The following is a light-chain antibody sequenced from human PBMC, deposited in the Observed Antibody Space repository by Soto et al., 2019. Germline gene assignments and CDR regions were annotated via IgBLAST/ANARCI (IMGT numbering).Light chain of an antibody. J-gene: IGKJ5*01. V-gene: IGKV4-1*01. CDR2: RAS. Sequence: DVGMTHSPHSLAVSLRERATINCKSSQSVLYSSNNENYLAWYQQKPGRPPELLIYRASTRASGAPDRFSGSGSGTDFTLTISSLKAEDVAVYYCQQYYTSIAFGQGTRLEIK. CDR3: QQYYTSIA. CDR1: QSVLYSSNNENY.